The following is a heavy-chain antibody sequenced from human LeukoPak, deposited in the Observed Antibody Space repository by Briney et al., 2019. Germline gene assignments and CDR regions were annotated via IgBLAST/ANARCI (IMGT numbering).Heavy chain of an antibody. CDR3: AKTSLSDPSGHYYYMDV. J-gene: IGHJ6*03. V-gene: IGHV3-23*01. CDR1: GFTFTDFA. D-gene: IGHD3-3*01. Sequence: GGSLRLSCAASGFTFTDFAFHWVRQTPGKGLEWVSAISGSGGSTYYADSVKARFTISRDNSQNTVSLQLNNLRIEDTALYYCAKTSLSDPSGHYYYMDVWGKGTTVTVSS. CDR2: ISGSGGST.